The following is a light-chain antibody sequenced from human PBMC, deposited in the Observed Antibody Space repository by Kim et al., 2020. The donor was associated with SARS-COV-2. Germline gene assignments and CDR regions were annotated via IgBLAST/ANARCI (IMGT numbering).Light chain of an antibody. CDR2: SNY. CDR3: AAWDDSLSGRYV. CDR1: GSNLGRNY. Sequence: RVTISGSGRGSNLGRNYVCWYQQLPGTAPKLLIYSNYQRPSGVPDRFSASKSGTSASLTISGLRSEDEADYYCAAWDDSLSGRYVFGTGTKVTVL. J-gene: IGLJ1*01. V-gene: IGLV1-47*01.